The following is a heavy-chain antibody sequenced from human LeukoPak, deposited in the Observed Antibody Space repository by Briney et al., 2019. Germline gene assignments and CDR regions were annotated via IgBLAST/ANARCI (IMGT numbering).Heavy chain of an antibody. D-gene: IGHD3-22*01. V-gene: IGHV3-23*01. CDR3: AKDPIRCYYDSSGLFDY. CDR2: ISGTGDST. CDR1: GFTFINYS. J-gene: IGHJ4*02. Sequence: PGGSLRLSCADSGFTFINYSLSWVRQAPGKGLEWVSTISGTGDSTYYADSVKGRFTVSRDISKNTLYLQMNNLRVEDTAVYYCAKDPIRCYYDSSGLFDYWGQGTLVTVSS.